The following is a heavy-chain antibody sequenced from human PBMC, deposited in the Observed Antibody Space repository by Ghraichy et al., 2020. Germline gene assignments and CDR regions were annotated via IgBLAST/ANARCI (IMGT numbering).Heavy chain of an antibody. J-gene: IGHJ3*02. CDR1: GFTFSSYA. CDR3: AKGSLSGDDAFDI. D-gene: IGHD1-26*01. Sequence: GESLNISCAASGFTFSSYAMSWVRQAPGKGLEWVSAISGSGGSTYYADSVKGRFTISRDNSKNTLYLQMNSLRAEDTAVYYCAKGSLSGDDAFDIWGQGTMVTVSS. V-gene: IGHV3-23*01. CDR2: ISGSGGST.